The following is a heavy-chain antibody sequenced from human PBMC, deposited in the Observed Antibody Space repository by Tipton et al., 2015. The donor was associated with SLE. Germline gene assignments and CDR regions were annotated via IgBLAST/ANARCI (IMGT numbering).Heavy chain of an antibody. D-gene: IGHD1-1*01. Sequence: TLSLTCTVSGGSIRSSSSYWGWIRQPPGKGLEWIGSIFYSGSTSSNPSLKSRVTISVDTSKNQFSLKVNSVTAADTAVYYCARVGQLSPDAFDLWGQGTMLTVSS. V-gene: IGHV4-39*07. J-gene: IGHJ3*01. CDR3: ARVGQLSPDAFDL. CDR2: IFYSGST. CDR1: GGSIRSSSSY.